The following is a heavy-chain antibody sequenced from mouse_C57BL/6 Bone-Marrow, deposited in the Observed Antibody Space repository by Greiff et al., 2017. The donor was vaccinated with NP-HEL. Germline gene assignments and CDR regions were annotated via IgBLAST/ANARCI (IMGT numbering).Heavy chain of an antibody. V-gene: IGHV5-6*01. Sequence: EVLLVESGGDLVKPGGSLKLSCAASGFTFSSYGLSWVRQTPDKRLEWVAYISSGGSYTYYPDTVTGRFTISRDNATNTLYLQKSSQKSEDTDMYYCARRRNWYCYVWGTGTTVTVTS. CDR1: GFTFSSYG. J-gene: IGHJ1*03. CDR3: ARRRNWYCYV. CDR2: ISSGGSYT.